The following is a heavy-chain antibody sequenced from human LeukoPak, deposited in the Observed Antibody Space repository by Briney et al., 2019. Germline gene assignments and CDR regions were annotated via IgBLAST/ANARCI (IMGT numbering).Heavy chain of an antibody. Sequence: GSLRLSCAASGFTFSSYNMNWVRQPPGKGLEWIGEINHSGSTNYNPSLKSRVTISVDTSKNQFSLKLNSVTAADTAVYYCARGAPKEIQLWLRLRGVAFDIWGQGTMVTVSS. CDR1: GFTFSSYN. D-gene: IGHD5-18*01. V-gene: IGHV4-34*01. CDR3: ARGAPKEIQLWLRLRGVAFDI. J-gene: IGHJ3*02. CDR2: INHSGST.